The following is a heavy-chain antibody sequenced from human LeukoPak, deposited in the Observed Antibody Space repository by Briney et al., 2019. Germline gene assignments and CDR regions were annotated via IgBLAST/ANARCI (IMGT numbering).Heavy chain of an antibody. Sequence: ASVKVSCKASGYTFTSYDINWVRQATGQGLEWMGWMNPNSGNTGYAQKFQGRVTMTRNTSISTAYMELSSLRSEDTAVYYCARGHYDILTGYESIFDYWSQGTLVTVSS. V-gene: IGHV1-8*01. CDR2: MNPNSGNT. D-gene: IGHD3-9*01. CDR1: GYTFTSYD. CDR3: ARGHYDILTGYESIFDY. J-gene: IGHJ4*02.